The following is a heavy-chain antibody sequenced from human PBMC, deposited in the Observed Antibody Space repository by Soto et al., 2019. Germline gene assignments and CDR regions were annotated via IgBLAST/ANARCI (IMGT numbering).Heavy chain of an antibody. Sequence: SETLSLTCTVSGGSINSYYWNWIRQPAGKGLEWIGRIFTSGNTNYNPSLESRVTMSIDKFTNQFSLKLNSVTAADTAVFYCARAGHGVIGHFDYWGQGALVTVS. CDR3: ARAGHGVIGHFDY. J-gene: IGHJ4*02. D-gene: IGHD2-21*01. V-gene: IGHV4-4*07. CDR2: IFTSGNT. CDR1: GGSINSYY.